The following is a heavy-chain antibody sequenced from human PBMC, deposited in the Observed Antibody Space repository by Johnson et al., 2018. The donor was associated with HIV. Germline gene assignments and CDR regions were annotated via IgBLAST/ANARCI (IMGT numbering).Heavy chain of an antibody. CDR2: ISWDGGST. CDR3: ARDRYDSSGYYLKDAFDI. Sequence: VQLVESGGVVVQPGGSLRLSCAASGFTFDDYAMHWVRQAPGKGLEWVSLISWDGGSTYYADSVKGRFTISRDNSKNSLYLQMNSLRAEDTALYYCARDRYDSSGYYLKDAFDIWGQGTMVTVSS. D-gene: IGHD3-22*01. V-gene: IGHV3-43D*03. J-gene: IGHJ3*02. CDR1: GFTFDDYA.